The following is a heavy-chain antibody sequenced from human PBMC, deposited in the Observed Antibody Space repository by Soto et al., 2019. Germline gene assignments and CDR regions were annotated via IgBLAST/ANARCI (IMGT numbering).Heavy chain of an antibody. CDR1: GFSFSAHG. Sequence: QVQLVESGGGVVRPGTSLRLSCAATGFSFSAHGMHWVRQAPGKGLEWLAVINDGSEEGYADSVRGRFTISRDNARNILYLQMDNLRAEDSALYYCARDDLFVDNGLEHWGRGTLVTVSS. CDR3: ARDDLFVDNGLEH. V-gene: IGHV3-33*01. CDR2: INDGSEE. D-gene: IGHD1-1*01. J-gene: IGHJ4*02.